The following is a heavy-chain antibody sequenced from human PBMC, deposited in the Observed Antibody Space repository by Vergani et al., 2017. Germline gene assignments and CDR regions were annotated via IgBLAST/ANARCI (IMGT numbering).Heavy chain of an antibody. Sequence: EVQLLESGGGLVQPGGSLRLSCEASGFIFSSYWMHWVRQAPGKGLEWVAAIKQDGSEKYYVDSVKGRFTISRDNAKNSLYLQMNSLRAEDTAVYYCARDIRQLPYYYYMDVWGKGTTVTVSS. CDR1: GFIFSSYW. CDR3: ARDIRQLPYYYYMDV. CDR2: IKQDGSEK. J-gene: IGHJ6*03. V-gene: IGHV3-7*01. D-gene: IGHD6-6*01.